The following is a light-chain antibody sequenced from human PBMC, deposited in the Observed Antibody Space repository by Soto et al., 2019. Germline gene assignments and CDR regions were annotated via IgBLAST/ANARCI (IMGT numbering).Light chain of an antibody. J-gene: IGKJ1*01. Sequence: EIVLTHSPATLSLSPGEGATLSCRASQRVSSNCLGWYLQRHGQAPRLIISGASSRANGIPDRLSVSGSGKDLTLTTSRLEPEDFAVDYCQQYGSSLQRLGQWPMVHIK. V-gene: IGKV3-20*01. CDR1: QRVSSNC. CDR3: QQYGSSLQR. CDR2: GAS.